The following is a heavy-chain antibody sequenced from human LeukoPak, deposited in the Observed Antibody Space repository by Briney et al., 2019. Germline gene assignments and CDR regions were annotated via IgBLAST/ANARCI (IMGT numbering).Heavy chain of an antibody. V-gene: IGHV1-18*01. J-gene: IGHJ4*02. CDR3: ARSYVWGTYRYFDY. D-gene: IGHD3-16*02. Sequence: ASLKFSCKASGYTFTSYGISWVPQAPGQGLEWMGWISTYNGNTNSAQKLQGRVTMTTDTSTSTAYMELRSLRSDDTAVYHCARSYVWGTYRYFDYWGQGPLVTVSS. CDR2: ISTYNGNT. CDR1: GYTFTSYG.